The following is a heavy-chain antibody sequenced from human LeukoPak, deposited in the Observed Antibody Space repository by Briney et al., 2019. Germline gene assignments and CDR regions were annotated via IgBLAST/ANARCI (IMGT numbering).Heavy chain of an antibody. Sequence: GGSLRLSCAASGFTFGSYGMSWVRQAPGRGLEGVSFTTPNADRASCADPVEGRFTISRDNPRNTLYMQMNSLRDEDTAVYYCAIMHGYYDGSGYWVQWGQGTLVTVSS. J-gene: IGHJ1*01. V-gene: IGHV3-23*01. D-gene: IGHD3-22*01. CDR1: GFTFGSYG. CDR3: AIMHGYYDGSGYWVQ. CDR2: TTPNADRA.